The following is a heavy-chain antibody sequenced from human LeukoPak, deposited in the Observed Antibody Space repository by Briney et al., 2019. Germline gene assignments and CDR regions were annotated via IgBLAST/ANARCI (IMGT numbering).Heavy chain of an antibody. CDR1: GFTFSSYS. CDR2: ISTSSSYK. CDR3: ARELQLERLAFGKEGSAFDY. V-gene: IGHV3-21*01. D-gene: IGHD1-1*01. J-gene: IGHJ4*02. Sequence: PGGSLRLSCAASGFTFSSYSMNWVRQAPGKGLEWVSSISTSSSYKYYADSLKGRSTISRDNAKNSLYLQMNSLGAEDTAVYYCARELQLERLAFGKEGSAFDYWGQGTLVTASS.